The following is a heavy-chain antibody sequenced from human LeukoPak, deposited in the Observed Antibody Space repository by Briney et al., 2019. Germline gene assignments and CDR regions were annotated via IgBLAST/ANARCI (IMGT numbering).Heavy chain of an antibody. V-gene: IGHV1-46*01. D-gene: IGHD5-12*01. CDR2: INPRGGST. J-gene: IGHJ4*02. CDR1: GYSLTNYY. Sequence: ASVKVSCKAFGYSLTNYYAHWVPHAPGQGLEWRGEINPRGGSTSYAQELKGRIPVTRDTHTNRVYMELRSLRREDSATFYCARGVPATRIGAGRFDYWGQGYLRTVAS. CDR3: ARGVPATRIGAGRFDY.